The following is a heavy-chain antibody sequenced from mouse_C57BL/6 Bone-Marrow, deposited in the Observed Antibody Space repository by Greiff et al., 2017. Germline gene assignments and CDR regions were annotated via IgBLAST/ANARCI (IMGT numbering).Heavy chain of an antibody. J-gene: IGHJ2*01. Sequence: QVQLQQPGAELVRPGSSVKLSCKASGYTFTSYWMDWVKQRPGQGLEWIGNIYPSDSETHYNQKFKDKATLTVDKSSSTAYMQLSSLTSEDSAVYYCAREGLSLGILHWGQGTTLTVSS. CDR1: GYTFTSYW. CDR3: AREGLSLGILH. V-gene: IGHV1-61*01. D-gene: IGHD3-1*01. CDR2: IYPSDSET.